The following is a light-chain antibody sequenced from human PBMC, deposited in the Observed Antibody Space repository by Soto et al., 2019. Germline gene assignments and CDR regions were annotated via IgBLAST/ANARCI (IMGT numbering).Light chain of an antibody. CDR1: HGIISY. CDR2: AAS. CDR3: QQLLSYPIT. V-gene: IGKV1-9*01. J-gene: IGKJ5*01. Sequence: IQLTQSPSFLSASVGDRVTITCRASHGIISYLAWYQQKPGKAPKLLIYAASTLQSGVPLRFSGSGSGTSFTLTISSLQPEDFATYYCQQLLSYPITFGQGTRLEIK.